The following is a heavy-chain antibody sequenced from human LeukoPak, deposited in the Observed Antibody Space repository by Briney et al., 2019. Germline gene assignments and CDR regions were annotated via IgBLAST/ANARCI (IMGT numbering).Heavy chain of an antibody. D-gene: IGHD2-8*02. Sequence: ASVKVSCKASGYTFTNYGINWVRQAPGQGLEWMGWISTHNSNTKYAQKLQGRVTMTTDTSTSTAYMELRSLRSDDTAVYYCARGYSQGTGYGYWGQGTLVTVSS. J-gene: IGHJ4*02. CDR1: GYTFTNYG. CDR2: ISTHNSNT. CDR3: ARGYSQGTGYGY. V-gene: IGHV1-18*01.